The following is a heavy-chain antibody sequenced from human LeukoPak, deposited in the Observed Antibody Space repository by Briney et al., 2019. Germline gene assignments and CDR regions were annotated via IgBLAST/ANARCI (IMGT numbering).Heavy chain of an antibody. CDR2: ISAYNGNT. CDR3: ARARAAAGTRRRYYFDY. J-gene: IGHJ4*02. V-gene: IGHV1-18*01. Sequence: ASVKVSCKASGYTFTSYGISWVRQAPGQGLEWMGWISAYNGNTNYAQKLQGRVTMTTDTSTSTAYMELRSLRSDDTAVYYCARARAAAGTRRRYYFDYWGQGTLVTVSS. D-gene: IGHD6-13*01. CDR1: GYTFTSYG.